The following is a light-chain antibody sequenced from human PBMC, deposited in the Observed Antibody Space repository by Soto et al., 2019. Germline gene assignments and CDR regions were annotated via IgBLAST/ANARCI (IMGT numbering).Light chain of an antibody. CDR1: SSNIGSNT. V-gene: IGLV1-44*01. Sequence: QSVLTQPPSASGTPGQRVTISCSGSSSNIGSNTVNWFQHLPGTAPKLLIYINNQRPSGVPDRFSGSKSGTSAYLAISGLQSEDEADYYCAACDDSLNGYVFGTGTKVTVL. J-gene: IGLJ1*01. CDR2: INN. CDR3: AACDDSLNGYV.